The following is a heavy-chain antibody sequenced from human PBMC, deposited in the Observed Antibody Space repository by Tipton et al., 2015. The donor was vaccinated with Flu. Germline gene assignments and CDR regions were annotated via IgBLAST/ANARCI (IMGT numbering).Heavy chain of an antibody. V-gene: IGHV4-61*08. J-gene: IGHJ5*02. Sequence: TLSLTCSVSGDSIGGAYYWGWIRQPPGKGLEWIGYIYSDGNSNYNPSLKSRVSMSVDTSKNQFSLKVTSVTAADTALYYCARGTGYSRGWALPTWGQGMLVTVSS. CDR1: GDSIGGAYY. CDR3: ARGTGYSRGWALPT. CDR2: IYSDGNS. D-gene: IGHD6-19*01.